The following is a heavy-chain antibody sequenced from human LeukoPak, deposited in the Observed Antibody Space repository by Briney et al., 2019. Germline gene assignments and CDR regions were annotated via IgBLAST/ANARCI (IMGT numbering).Heavy chain of an antibody. Sequence: GGSLRLSCAASGFSFSDYYMAWIRQSPGKGLEWISFISNTGRTRYSADSVKGRFTIFRDKPRNSIYLQMNSLRAEDMAVYYCARLSPYDDMDVWGIGTTVTVSS. V-gene: IGHV3-11*04. CDR1: GFSFSDYY. CDR2: ISNTGRTR. CDR3: ARLSPYDDMDV. J-gene: IGHJ6*03.